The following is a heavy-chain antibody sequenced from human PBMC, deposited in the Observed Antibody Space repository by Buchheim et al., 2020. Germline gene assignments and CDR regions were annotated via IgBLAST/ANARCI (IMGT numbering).Heavy chain of an antibody. J-gene: IGHJ4*02. Sequence: EVQLLESGGGFIQPGGSLRLSCAASGFTFSSFAMSWVRQAPGKGLEWVSTSGSGGGTYYADSVKGRFTISRDNSKNTLYLQMNSLRAEDTAVYYCAKNSVHGDWPEYWGQGTL. D-gene: IGHD4-17*01. CDR2: TSGSGGGT. V-gene: IGHV3-23*01. CDR3: AKNSVHGDWPEY. CDR1: GFTFSSFA.